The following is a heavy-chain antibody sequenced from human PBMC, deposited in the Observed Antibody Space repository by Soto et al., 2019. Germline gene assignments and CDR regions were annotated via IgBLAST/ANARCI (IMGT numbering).Heavy chain of an antibody. Sequence: QVQLVQSGAEVKKPGASVKISCQASGFSFTSYKIHWVRQAPGQGLEWMGIFNPSIGGTTYAQKFQDRVTMTRATSPSTVYMELSSLRAEDTAVYYCARVWSKLWPPNYCMDVWGQGPTVTVSS. V-gene: IGHV1-46*01. D-gene: IGHD3-16*01. CDR1: GFSFTSYK. J-gene: IGHJ6*02. CDR2: FNPSIGGT. CDR3: ARVWSKLWPPNYCMDV.